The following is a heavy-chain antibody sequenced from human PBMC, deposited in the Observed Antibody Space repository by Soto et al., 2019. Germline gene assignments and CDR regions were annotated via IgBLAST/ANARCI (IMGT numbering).Heavy chain of an antibody. D-gene: IGHD6-19*01. CDR3: ARGGDSSGLYYFDY. V-gene: IGHV1-18*01. J-gene: IGHJ4*02. Sequence: ASVKVSCKASGYTFTSYGISWVRQAPGQGLEWMGWISAYNGNTNYAQKLQGRVTMTTDTSTSTAYMELRSLRSDVTSVYYCARGGDSSGLYYFDYWGQGTLVTVSS. CDR2: ISAYNGNT. CDR1: GYTFTSYG.